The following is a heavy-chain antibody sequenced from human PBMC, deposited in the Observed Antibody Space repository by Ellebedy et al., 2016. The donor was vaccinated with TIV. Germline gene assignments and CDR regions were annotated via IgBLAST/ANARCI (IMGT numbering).Heavy chain of an antibody. CDR2: INAGDSET. CDR3: ARYISHWSLAY. J-gene: IGHJ4*02. V-gene: IGHV5-51*01. D-gene: IGHD6-19*01. CDR1: GYRSSSYW. Sequence: PGGSLRPSCQRPGYRSSSYWIAWVRQMPGKGLEWMWIINAGDSETRYRPSFEGQVTISVDKSISTAYLQWSSLKASDSAMYYCARYISHWSLAYWGQGTLVTVAS.